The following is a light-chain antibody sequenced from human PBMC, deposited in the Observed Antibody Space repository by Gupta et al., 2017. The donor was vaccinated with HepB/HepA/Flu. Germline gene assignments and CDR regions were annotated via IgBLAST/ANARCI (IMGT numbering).Light chain of an antibody. J-gene: IGLJ3*02. Sequence: QSVLTQRPSASGAPGQRVTISCTGSRSNIGAGYDVHWYQQLPGTAPKLLIYGNTNRPSGVPDRFFGSKSGTSASLAITGLQAEDEADYYCQSYDSNLSGSGVFGGGTKLTVL. V-gene: IGLV1-40*01. CDR1: RSNIGAGYD. CDR2: GNT. CDR3: QSYDSNLSGSGV.